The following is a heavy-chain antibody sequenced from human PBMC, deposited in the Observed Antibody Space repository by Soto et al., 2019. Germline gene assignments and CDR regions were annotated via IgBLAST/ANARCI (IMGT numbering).Heavy chain of an antibody. CDR2: INSGASTT. Sequence: DVQLVESGGGLVQPGGSLRLSCAASGFTFSSSWMHWVRQAPGKGLVWVSRINSGASTTNYADSVKGRFTISRDKAKNTLYLHLDRLTADDTAVYYCARGTTGWFGYDYWGQGTLVTVSS. CDR3: ARGTTGWFGYDY. D-gene: IGHD3-10*01. CDR1: GFTFSSSW. V-gene: IGHV3-74*01. J-gene: IGHJ4*02.